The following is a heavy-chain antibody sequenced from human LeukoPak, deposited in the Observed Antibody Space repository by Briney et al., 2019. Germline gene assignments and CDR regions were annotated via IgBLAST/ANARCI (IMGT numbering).Heavy chain of an antibody. CDR1: GFTFSSYG. CDR2: ISSSSDYI. CDR3: AKDIIGLRRVGPAFDI. D-gene: IGHD1-26*01. J-gene: IGHJ3*02. Sequence: PGGSLRLSCAGSGFTFSSYGMNWVRQAPGKGLEWVSSISSSSDYIHYADSVKGRFTISRDNAKNSLYLQMNSLRAEDTALYYCAKDIIGLRRVGPAFDIWGQGTMVTVSS. V-gene: IGHV3-21*04.